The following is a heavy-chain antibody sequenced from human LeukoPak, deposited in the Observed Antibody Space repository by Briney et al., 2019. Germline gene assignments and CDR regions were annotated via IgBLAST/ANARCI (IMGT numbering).Heavy chain of an antibody. Sequence: GGSLRLSCAASGFTFSTYSMNWVRQAPGKGLEWVSYISYTNIIYYADSVKGRFTISRDNAKNSLYLQMNSLRAEDTAVYYCAKTAAGIAVAGTVLTGHFDYWGQGTLVTVSS. CDR2: ISYTNII. D-gene: IGHD6-19*01. V-gene: IGHV3-48*01. CDR1: GFTFSTYS. CDR3: AKTAAGIAVAGTVLTGHFDY. J-gene: IGHJ4*02.